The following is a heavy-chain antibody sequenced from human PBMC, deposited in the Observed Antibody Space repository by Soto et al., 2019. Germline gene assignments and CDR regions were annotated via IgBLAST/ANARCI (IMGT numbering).Heavy chain of an antibody. Sequence: SETLSLTCTVSGGSISSYYWSWIRQPPGKGLEWIGYIYYSGSTNYNPSLKSRVTISVDTSKNQFSLKLSSVTAADTAVYYCAREGPLYSSSSSYGMDVWGQGTTVTVSS. D-gene: IGHD6-6*01. J-gene: IGHJ6*02. CDR1: GGSISSYY. CDR2: IYYSGST. CDR3: AREGPLYSSSSSYGMDV. V-gene: IGHV4-59*01.